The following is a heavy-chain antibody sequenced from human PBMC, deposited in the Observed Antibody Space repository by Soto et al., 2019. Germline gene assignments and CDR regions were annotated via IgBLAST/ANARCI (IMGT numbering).Heavy chain of an antibody. D-gene: IGHD1-20*01. CDR2: ISGSGGST. V-gene: IGHV3-23*01. CDR1: GVTCVDLG. J-gene: IGHJ4*02. CDR3: AYTFNWNDPIFDY. Sequence: LRLRSGAAGVTCVDLGIRRILKAPGKGLEWVSAISGSGGSTYYADSVKGRFTISRDNSKNTLYLQMNSLRAEDTAVYYCAYTFNWNDPIFDYWGQGTLVTGSS.